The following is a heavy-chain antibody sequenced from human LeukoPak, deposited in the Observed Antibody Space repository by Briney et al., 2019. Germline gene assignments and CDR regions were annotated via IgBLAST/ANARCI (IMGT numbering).Heavy chain of an antibody. J-gene: IGHJ4*02. Sequence: KTGESLKISCKGSGYSFNSYWIDWVRQMPGKGLEWMGIIYPGDSDTRYSPSFDGQVTISVDKSISTAFMQWGSLKASDTAMYYCVRQHRPTNMIMRPSEFEYWGQGTLVTVSA. CDR1: GYSFNSYW. D-gene: IGHD3-16*01. V-gene: IGHV5-51*01. CDR2: IYPGDSDT. CDR3: VRQHRPTNMIMRPSEFEY.